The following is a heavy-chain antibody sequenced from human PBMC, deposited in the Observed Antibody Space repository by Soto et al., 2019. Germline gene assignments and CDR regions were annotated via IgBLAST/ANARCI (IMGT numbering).Heavy chain of an antibody. V-gene: IGHV3-30*18. CDR3: AKDYWPVLGATTEWFDP. CDR1: GFTFSSYG. J-gene: IGHJ5*02. Sequence: PGGSLRLSCAASGFTFSSYGMHWVRQAPGKGLEWVAVISYDGSNKYYADSVKGRFTISRDNSKNTLYLQMNSLRAEDTAVYYCAKDYWPVLGATTEWFDPWGQGTLVTVSS. D-gene: IGHD1-26*01. CDR2: ISYDGSNK.